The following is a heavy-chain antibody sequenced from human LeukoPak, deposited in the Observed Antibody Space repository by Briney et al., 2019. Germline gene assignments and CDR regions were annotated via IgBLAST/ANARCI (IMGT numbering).Heavy chain of an antibody. CDR2: INHSGST. J-gene: IGHJ4*02. CDR3: ARGGPAAGIGY. V-gene: IGHV4-34*01. D-gene: IGHD6-13*01. CDR1: GGSFSGYY. Sequence: PSETLSLTCAVYGGSFSGYYWSWIRQPPGKGLEWIGEINHSGSTNYNPSLKSRVTISVDTSKNQFSLKLSSVTAADTAVYYCARGGPAAGIGYWGQGTLVTVSS.